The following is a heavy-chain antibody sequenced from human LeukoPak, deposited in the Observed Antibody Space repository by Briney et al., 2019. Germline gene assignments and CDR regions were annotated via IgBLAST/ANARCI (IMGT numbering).Heavy chain of an antibody. D-gene: IGHD5-12*01. CDR1: GFTFSSYS. Sequence: SGGSLRLSCAASGFTFSSYSMNWVRQAPGKGLEWVSYISSTATIYYADFLKGRFTISRDNAKNSLYLQMNSLRAEDTAVYYCARVGSHRNSGHDSWGQGTLVTVSS. J-gene: IGHJ5*01. CDR3: ARVGSHRNSGHDS. V-gene: IGHV3-48*04. CDR2: ISSTATI.